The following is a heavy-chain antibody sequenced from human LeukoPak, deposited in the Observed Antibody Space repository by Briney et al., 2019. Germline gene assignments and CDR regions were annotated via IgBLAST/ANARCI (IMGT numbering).Heavy chain of an antibody. D-gene: IGHD5-12*01. CDR2: INDNGGST. CDR3: AGYSGYEYYFDY. Sequence: GGSLRLSCAASGFTFSSYAMSWVRQAAGKGLEWVSPINDNGGSTYYAGSVKGRFTISRDNSKNTLYLQMSSLGADDTAEYYCAGYSGYEYYFDYWGQGTLVTVSS. V-gene: IGHV3-23*01. J-gene: IGHJ4*02. CDR1: GFTFSSYA.